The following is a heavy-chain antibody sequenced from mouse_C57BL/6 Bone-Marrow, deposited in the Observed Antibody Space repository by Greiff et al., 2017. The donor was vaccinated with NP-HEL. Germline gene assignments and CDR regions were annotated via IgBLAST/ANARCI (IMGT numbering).Heavy chain of an antibody. CDR2: ISNGGGST. V-gene: IGHV5-12*01. J-gene: IGHJ2*01. CDR3: ARRNKGYYFDY. D-gene: IGHD5-2*01. CDR1: GFTFSDYY. Sequence: EVKVVESGGGLVQPGGSLKLSCAASGFTFSDYYMYWVRQTPEKRLEWVAYISNGGGSTYYPDTVKGRFTISRDNAKNTLYLQMSRLKSDDTAMYYCARRNKGYYFDYWGQGTTLTVSS.